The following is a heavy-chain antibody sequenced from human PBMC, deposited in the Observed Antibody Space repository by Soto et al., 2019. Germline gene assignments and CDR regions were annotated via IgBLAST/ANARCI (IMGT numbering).Heavy chain of an antibody. CDR1: GGSISSSSYY. CDR3: AREQWLPREWYFDY. Sequence: SSETLSLTCTVSGGSISSSSYYWGWIRQPPGKGLEWIGSIYYSGSTYYNPSLKSRVTISVDTSKNQFSLKLSSVTAADTAVYYCAREQWLPREWYFDYWGQGTLVTVPQ. J-gene: IGHJ4*02. V-gene: IGHV4-39*01. CDR2: IYYSGST. D-gene: IGHD6-19*01.